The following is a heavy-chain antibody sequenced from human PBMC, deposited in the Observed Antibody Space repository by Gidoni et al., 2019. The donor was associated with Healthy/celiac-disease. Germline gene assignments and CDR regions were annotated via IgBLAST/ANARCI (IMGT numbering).Heavy chain of an antibody. CDR2: IYSGGST. V-gene: IGHV3-66*02. Sequence: EVQLVESGGGLVQPGGSLRLSCAASGFTVSSNYMSWVRQAPGKGLEWVSVIYSGGSTYYADSVKGRFTISRDNSKNTLYLQMNSLRAEDTAVYYCAKYCSSTSCYSYPDAFDIWGQGTMVTVSS. D-gene: IGHD2-2*01. CDR1: GFTVSSNY. CDR3: AKYCSSTSCYSYPDAFDI. J-gene: IGHJ3*02.